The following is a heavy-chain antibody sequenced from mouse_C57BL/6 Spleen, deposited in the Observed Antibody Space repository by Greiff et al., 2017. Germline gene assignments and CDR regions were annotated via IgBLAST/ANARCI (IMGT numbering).Heavy chain of an antibody. Sequence: VQVVESGAELVRPGTSVKMSCKASGYTFTNYWIGWAKQRPGHGLEWIGDIYPGGGYTNYNEKFKGKATLTADKSSSTAYMQFSSLTSEDSAIYYCARGTTGGGFDYWGQGTTLTVSS. J-gene: IGHJ2*01. D-gene: IGHD1-1*01. V-gene: IGHV1-63*01. CDR1: GYTFTNYW. CDR3: ARGTTGGGFDY. CDR2: IYPGGGYT.